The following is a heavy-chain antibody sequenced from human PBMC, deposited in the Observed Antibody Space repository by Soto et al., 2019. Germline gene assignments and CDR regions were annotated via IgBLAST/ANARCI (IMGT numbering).Heavy chain of an antibody. Sequence: GSLGLTFAASGFTFSSYAVHWVRQAPGKGLEWVAVISYDGSNKYYADSVKGRFTISGDNSKNTLYLQMNSLRAEDTAVYYCPRDGRRNIVVVPAALDYWGQGTLVTVSS. V-gene: IGHV3-30-3*01. J-gene: IGHJ4*02. CDR1: GFTFSSYA. CDR2: ISYDGSNK. CDR3: PRDGRRNIVVVPAALDY. D-gene: IGHD2-2*01.